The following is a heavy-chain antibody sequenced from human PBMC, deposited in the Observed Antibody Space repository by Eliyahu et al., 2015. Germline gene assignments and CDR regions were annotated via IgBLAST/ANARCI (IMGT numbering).Heavy chain of an antibody. Sequence: QVQLVQSXAEVKKPXASVKVSCKASGYTFRNYXITWVRQATGQGPEWVGWMKPYSGSSGYAQKFQGRLTMTMNTSLSTAYMELSSLRSEDTAIYYCATGAYYFDYWGQGTLVTVSS. CDR1: GYTFRNYX. V-gene: IGHV1-8*01. CDR2: MKPYSGSS. CDR3: ATGAYYFDY. J-gene: IGHJ4*02.